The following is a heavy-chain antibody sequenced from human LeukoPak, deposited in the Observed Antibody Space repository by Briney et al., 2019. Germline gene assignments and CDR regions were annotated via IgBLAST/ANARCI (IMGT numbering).Heavy chain of an antibody. Sequence: KPSETLSLTCAVSGGSISSGGYSWSWIRQPPGKGLEWIGYIYYSGSTYYNPSLKSRVTMSIDTSKNQFSLKLNSVTAADTAIYYCARDAKYYYGSRTYFFFEYWGQGTPLSVSS. V-gene: IGHV4-30-4*07. CDR2: IYYSGST. CDR3: ARDAKYYYGSRTYFFFEY. D-gene: IGHD3-10*01. CDR1: GGSISSGGYS. J-gene: IGHJ4*02.